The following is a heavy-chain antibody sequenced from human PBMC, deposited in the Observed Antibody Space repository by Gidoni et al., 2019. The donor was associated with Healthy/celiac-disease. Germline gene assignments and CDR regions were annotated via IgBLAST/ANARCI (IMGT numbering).Heavy chain of an antibody. Sequence: EVQLVESGGGLVQPGRSLRRSCTASGCPFGDYAMSWFRQAPGKGLEWVGFIRSKAYGGTTEYAASVKGRFTISRDDSKSIAYLQMNSLKTEDTAVYYCTRAVTTALWIDYWGQGTLVTVS. CDR1: GCPFGDYA. J-gene: IGHJ4*02. CDR3: TRAVTTALWIDY. V-gene: IGHV3-49*03. D-gene: IGHD4-17*01. CDR2: IRSKAYGGTT.